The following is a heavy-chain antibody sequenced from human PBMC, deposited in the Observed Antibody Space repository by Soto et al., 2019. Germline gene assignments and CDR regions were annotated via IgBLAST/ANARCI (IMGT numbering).Heavy chain of an antibody. D-gene: IGHD3-10*01. J-gene: IGHJ6*02. V-gene: IGHV4-31*03. CDR3: ARDSSERYCGSGYCFCAMDV. CDR1: GGSISSGGYY. Sequence: PSETLSLTCTVSGGSISSGGYYWSWIRLHPGKGLEWIGYIYYSGSTYYNPSLKSRVTISVDTSKNQFSLKLSSVTAADTAVYYCARDSSERYCGSGYCFCAMDVWGQGTTVTVSS. CDR2: IYYSGST.